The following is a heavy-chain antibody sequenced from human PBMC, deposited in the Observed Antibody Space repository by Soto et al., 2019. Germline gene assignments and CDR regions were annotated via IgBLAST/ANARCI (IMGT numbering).Heavy chain of an antibody. CDR1: GYTFSSHD. CDR2: MNPNSGNT. CDR3: AREVAYSDY. D-gene: IGHD2-15*01. Sequence: QVQLVQSGAEVKKPGASVRVSCKASGYTFSSHDINWVRQATGQGLEWMGWMNPNSGNTGYAQRFQGRVTMTRNTTIITAYMALTSLSSEETAVACCAREVAYSDYWGQGTPVTVSS. J-gene: IGHJ4*02. V-gene: IGHV1-8*01.